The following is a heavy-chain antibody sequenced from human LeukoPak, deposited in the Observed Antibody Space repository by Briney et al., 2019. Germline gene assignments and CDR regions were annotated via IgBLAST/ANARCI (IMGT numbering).Heavy chain of an antibody. CDR3: ARVDYYDRSGYFDY. Sequence: GESLKISCEGSGYSFSNYWLGWVRQMPGKGLEWMGIIYPGDSDTRYSPSFQGQVTTSADKSISTAYLQWGSLKASDTAMYYCARVDYYDRSGYFDYWGQGTQVTVSS. V-gene: IGHV5-51*01. D-gene: IGHD3-22*01. J-gene: IGHJ4*02. CDR1: GYSFSNYW. CDR2: IYPGDSDT.